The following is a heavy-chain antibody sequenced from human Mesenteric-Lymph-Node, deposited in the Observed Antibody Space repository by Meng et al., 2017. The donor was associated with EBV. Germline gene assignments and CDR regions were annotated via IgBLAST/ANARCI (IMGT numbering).Heavy chain of an antibody. Sequence: QVQLVQSGAGGKKPGASVKVSCKASGYSFSSYGISWVRQAPGQGLEWMGWISAYNGNINYAQKFQGRVTMTTDTPTSTAYMELRSLRSDDTAVYYCATDTGRVINNLFDPWGQGTLVTVSS. CDR3: ATDTGRVINNLFDP. J-gene: IGHJ5*02. V-gene: IGHV1-18*01. D-gene: IGHD3-22*01. CDR1: GYSFSSYG. CDR2: ISAYNGNI.